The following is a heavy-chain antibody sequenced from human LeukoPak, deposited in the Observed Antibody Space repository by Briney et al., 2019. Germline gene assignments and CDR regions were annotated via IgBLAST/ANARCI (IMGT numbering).Heavy chain of an antibody. CDR2: MYYSGTYSGST. J-gene: IGHJ5*02. D-gene: IGHD5-18*01. CDR3: ARHTAMGSPLHH. Sequence: SETLSLTCTVSGGSISSSSYYWGWIRQPPGKGLEWFGSMYYSGTYSGSTYQNPSLKSRVAISVDTSKNQFSLKVTSVTAADTAVYYCARHTAMGSPLHHWGQGTRVTVSS. CDR1: GGSISSSSYY. V-gene: IGHV4-39*01.